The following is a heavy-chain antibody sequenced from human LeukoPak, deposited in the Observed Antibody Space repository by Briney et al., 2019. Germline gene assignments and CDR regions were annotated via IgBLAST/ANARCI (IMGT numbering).Heavy chain of an antibody. Sequence: GGSLRLSCAASGFTFTSYGIHWVRQAPGKGLEWVSAISGSGGATHYADSVKGRFTISRDNSKNTVYLQLNSLRAEDTAVYYCAKLLRAGRLLTISLDSWGQGTLVTVPS. V-gene: IGHV3-23*01. CDR3: AKLLRAGRLLTISLDS. D-gene: IGHD3-10*01. CDR1: GFTFTSYG. CDR2: ISGSGGAT. J-gene: IGHJ4*02.